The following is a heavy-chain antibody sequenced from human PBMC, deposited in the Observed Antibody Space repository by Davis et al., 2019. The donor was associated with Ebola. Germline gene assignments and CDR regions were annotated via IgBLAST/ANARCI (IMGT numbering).Heavy chain of an antibody. Sequence: SETLSLTCTVSGGSISSYYWSWIRQPPGKGLEWIGYIYYSGSTYYNPSLKSRVTISVDTSKNQFSLKLSSVTAADTAVYYCARGYLKYYYDSSGLNYWGQGTLVTVSS. CDR3: ARGYLKYYYDSSGLNY. D-gene: IGHD3-22*01. J-gene: IGHJ4*02. CDR1: GGSISSYY. V-gene: IGHV4-59*12. CDR2: IYYSGST.